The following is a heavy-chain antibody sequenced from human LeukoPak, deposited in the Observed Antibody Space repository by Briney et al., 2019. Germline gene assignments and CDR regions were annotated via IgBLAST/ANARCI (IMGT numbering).Heavy chain of an antibody. CDR1: GGSISSYY. V-gene: IGHV4-59*01. D-gene: IGHD6-13*01. J-gene: IGHJ6*02. CDR2: IYYSGST. Sequence: SETLSLTCTVSGGSISSYYWSWIRQPPGKGLEWIGYIYYSGSTNYNPSLKSRVTISVDTSKNQFSLKLSSVIAADTAVYYCARADSSSKYYYYGMDVWGQGTTVTVSS. CDR3: ARADSSSKYYYYGMDV.